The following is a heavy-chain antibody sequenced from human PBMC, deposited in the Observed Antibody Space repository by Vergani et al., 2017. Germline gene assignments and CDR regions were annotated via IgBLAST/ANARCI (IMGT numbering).Heavy chain of an antibody. CDR2: INHSGST. CDR1: GESFSGYY. D-gene: IGHD3-10*01. V-gene: IGHV4-34*01. J-gene: IGHJ3*02. CDR3: ARVLLWFGESLGAFDI. Sequence: QVQLQQWGAGLLKPSETLSLTCAVYGESFSGYYWSWIRQPPGKGLEWIGEINHSGSTNYNPSLKSRVTISVDTSKNQFSLKLSSVTAADTAVYYCARVLLWFGESLGAFDIWGQGTMVTVSS.